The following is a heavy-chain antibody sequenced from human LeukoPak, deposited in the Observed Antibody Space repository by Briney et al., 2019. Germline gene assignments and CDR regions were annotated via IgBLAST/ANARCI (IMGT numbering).Heavy chain of an antibody. V-gene: IGHV3-33*01. D-gene: IGHD6-13*01. J-gene: IGHJ5*02. CDR1: GFTFSSYG. CDR2: IWYDGSNK. Sequence: PGGSLRLSCAASGFTFSSYGMHWVRQAPGKGLEWVAVIWYDGSNKYYADSVKGRFTISRDNSKNTLYLQMNSLRAEDTAVYYCAREGGSSLGLNWFDPWGQGTLVTVSS. CDR3: AREGGSSLGLNWFDP.